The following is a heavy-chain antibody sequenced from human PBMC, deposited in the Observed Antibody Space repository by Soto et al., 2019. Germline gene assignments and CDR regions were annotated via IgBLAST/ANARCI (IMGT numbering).Heavy chain of an antibody. CDR2: ISYDGSNK. Sequence: QVQLVESGGGVVQPGRSLRLSCAASGFTFSSYGMHWVRQAPGKGLEWVAVISYDGSNKYYADSVKGRFTISRDNSKNTLYLQMNSLRAEDTDVYYCAKGPYYYDSTGSFQHWGQGTLVTVSS. CDR3: AKGPYYYDSTGSFQH. J-gene: IGHJ1*01. V-gene: IGHV3-30*18. CDR1: GFTFSSYG. D-gene: IGHD3-22*01.